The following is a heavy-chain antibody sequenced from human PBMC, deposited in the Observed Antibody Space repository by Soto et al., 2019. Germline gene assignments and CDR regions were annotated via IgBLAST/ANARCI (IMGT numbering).Heavy chain of an antibody. CDR3: ARDYYGSASYENYYYYGMDV. D-gene: IGHD3-10*01. CDR2: IYASGST. CDR1: GGSVSSGSYY. J-gene: IGHJ6*02. Sequence: SETLSLTCTVSGGSVSSGSYYWSWIRQPAGKGLELIGRIYASGSTNYNPSLKSRVTMSVDASKNQFSLRLSSVTAADTALYFCARDYYGSASYENYYYYGMDVWGQGTTVTVSS. V-gene: IGHV4-61*02.